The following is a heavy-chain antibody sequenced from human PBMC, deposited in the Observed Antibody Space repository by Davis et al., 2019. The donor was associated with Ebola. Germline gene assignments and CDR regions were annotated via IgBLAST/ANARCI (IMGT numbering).Heavy chain of an antibody. J-gene: IGHJ6*03. Sequence: PSETLSLTCTVSGGSISSYYWSWIRQPAGKGLEWIGRIYTSGSTNYNPSLKSRVTMSVDTSKNQFSLKLSSVTAADTAVYYCARVPQAHYGDYYYYYYMDVWGKGTTVTVSS. CDR2: IYTSGST. D-gene: IGHD4-17*01. CDR1: GGSISSYY. CDR3: ARVPQAHYGDYYYYYYMDV. V-gene: IGHV4-4*07.